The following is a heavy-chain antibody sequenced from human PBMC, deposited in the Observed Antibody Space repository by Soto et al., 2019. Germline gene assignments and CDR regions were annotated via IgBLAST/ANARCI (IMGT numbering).Heavy chain of an antibody. V-gene: IGHV4-39*01. CDR3: ARQSSSWYREVDFDY. D-gene: IGHD6-13*01. J-gene: IGHJ4*02. CDR1: GGSISSSSYY. CDR2: IYYSGST. Sequence: SETLSLTCTVSGGSISSSSYYWGWIRQPPGKGLEWIGSIYYSGSTYYNPSLKSRVTISVDTSKNQFSLKLSSVTAADTAVYYCARQSSSWYREVDFDYWGQGTLVTVSS.